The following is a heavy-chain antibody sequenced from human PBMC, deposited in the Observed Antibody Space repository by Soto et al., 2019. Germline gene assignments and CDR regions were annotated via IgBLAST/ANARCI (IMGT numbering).Heavy chain of an antibody. CDR2: INHSGST. CDR3: ARRRGITIFGGRGGMAV. J-gene: IGHJ6*02. Sequence: SETLSLTCAVYGGSFSGYYWSWIRQPPGKGLEWIGEINHSGSTNYNPSLKSRVTISVDTSKNQFSLKLSSVTAADTAVYYCARRRGITIFGGRGGMAVWGQGTTVTVSS. V-gene: IGHV4-34*01. D-gene: IGHD3-3*01. CDR1: GGSFSGYY.